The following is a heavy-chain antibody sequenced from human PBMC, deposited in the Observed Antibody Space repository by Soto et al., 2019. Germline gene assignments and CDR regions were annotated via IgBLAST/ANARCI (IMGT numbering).Heavy chain of an antibody. CDR2: MSHSGGT. CDR3: ARVERGTATTVVDAFEI. D-gene: IGHD1-1*01. V-gene: IGHV4-34*01. J-gene: IGHJ3*02. CDR1: GGSVNSGNYY. Sequence: QVQLQQWGAGLLKPSETLSLTCAVFGGSVNSGNYYWSWIRQPPGKGLEWIGEMSHSGGTHFNPSLKSRVTISEDTSKNQFSLKMSSVTAADTSLYYCARVERGTATTVVDAFEIWGPGTMVTVSS.